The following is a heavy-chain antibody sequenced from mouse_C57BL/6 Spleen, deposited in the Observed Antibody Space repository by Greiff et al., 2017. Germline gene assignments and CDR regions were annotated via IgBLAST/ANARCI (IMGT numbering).Heavy chain of an antibody. Sequence: VQLKESGPGLVKPSQSLSLTCSVTGYSITSGYYWNWIRQFPGNKLEWMGYISYDGSNNYNPSLKNRISITRDTSKNQFFLKLNSVTTEDTATYYCARDPLTGAWFAYWGQGTLVTVAA. CDR2: ISYDGSN. D-gene: IGHD4-1*01. J-gene: IGHJ3*01. CDR3: ARDPLTGAWFAY. CDR1: GYSITSGYY. V-gene: IGHV3-6*01.